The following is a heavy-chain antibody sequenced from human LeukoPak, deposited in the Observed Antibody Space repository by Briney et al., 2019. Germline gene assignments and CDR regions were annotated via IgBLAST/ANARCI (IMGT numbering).Heavy chain of an antibody. Sequence: GGSLRLSCAASGFTFSSYSMNWVRQAPGKGLEWVSYISSSSSTIYYADSVKGRFTISRDNAKNSLYLQMNSLRAEDTAVYYCARDMVLGYIDFWGQGTLVTVSS. J-gene: IGHJ4*02. CDR1: GFTFSSYS. V-gene: IGHV3-48*04. CDR2: ISSSSSTI. CDR3: ARDMVLGYIDF. D-gene: IGHD3-22*01.